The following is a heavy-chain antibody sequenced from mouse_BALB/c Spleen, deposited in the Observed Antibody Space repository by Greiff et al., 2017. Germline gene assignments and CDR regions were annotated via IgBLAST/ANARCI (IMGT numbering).Heavy chain of an antibody. V-gene: IGHV8-12*01. CDR3: ARRGDYYYGSSFYWYFDV. CDR1: GFSLSTSGMG. J-gene: IGHJ1*01. CDR2: IYWDDDK. D-gene: IGHD1-1*01. Sequence: QVTLKECGPGILQPSQTLSLTCSFSGFSLSTSGMGVSWIRQPSGKGLEWLAHIYWDDDKRYNPSLKSRLTISKDTSSNQVFLKITSVDTADTATYYCARRGDYYYGSSFYWYFDVWGAGTTVTVSS.